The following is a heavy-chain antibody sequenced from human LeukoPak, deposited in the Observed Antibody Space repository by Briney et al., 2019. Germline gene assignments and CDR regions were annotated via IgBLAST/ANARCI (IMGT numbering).Heavy chain of an antibody. CDR1: GGSISSYY. CDR3: ARVYSSGWYGFYFDY. Sequence: ASETLCLTCTVSGGSISSYYWSWIRQPPGKGLEWIGYIYHSGSTYYNPSLKSRVTISVDRSKNQFSLKLSSVTAADTAVYYCARVYSSGWYGFYFDYWGQGTLVTVSS. CDR2: IYHSGST. J-gene: IGHJ4*02. D-gene: IGHD6-19*01. V-gene: IGHV4-59*12.